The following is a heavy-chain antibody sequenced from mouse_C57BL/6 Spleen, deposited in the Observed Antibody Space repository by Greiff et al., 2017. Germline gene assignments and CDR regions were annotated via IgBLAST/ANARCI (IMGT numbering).Heavy chain of an antibody. CDR1: GYAFSSYW. CDR3: ARGGPWYFDV. V-gene: IGHV1-80*01. Sequence: QVQLKQSGAELVKPGASVKISCKASGYAFSSYWMHWVKQRPGKGLEWIGQIYPGDGDTNYNGKFKGKATLTADKSSNTAYMQLSSLTSEDSAVYFWARGGPWYFDVWGTGTTGTV. J-gene: IGHJ1*03. CDR2: IYPGDGDT.